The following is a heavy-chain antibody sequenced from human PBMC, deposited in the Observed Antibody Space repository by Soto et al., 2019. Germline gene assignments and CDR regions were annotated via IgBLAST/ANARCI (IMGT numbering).Heavy chain of an antibody. CDR3: AKEVGATTEAFDY. D-gene: IGHD1-26*01. J-gene: IGHJ4*02. Sequence: GGSLRLSCAASGFTFSSYAMSWVRQAPGKGLEWVSAISGSVCSTYYSYSVKGRFTISIYNYKNTLYLQMNSLRAEDTAVYYCAKEVGATTEAFDYWGQGTLVTVSS. CDR2: ISGSVCST. CDR1: GFTFSSYA. V-gene: IGHV3-23*01.